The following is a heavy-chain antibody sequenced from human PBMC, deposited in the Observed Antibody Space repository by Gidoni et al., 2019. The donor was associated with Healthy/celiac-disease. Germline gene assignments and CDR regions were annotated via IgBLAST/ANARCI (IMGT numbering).Heavy chain of an antibody. Sequence: EVQLVESGGGLVQPGGSLRLSCAASGFTLRSDWMSWVRQAPGKGLEWVANRKQDGSEKYYVDSVKGRFTISRDNAKNSLYLQMNSLRAEDTAVYYCARGGVTMIVVVNDAFDIWGQGTMVTVSS. CDR1: GFTLRSDW. D-gene: IGHD3-22*01. CDR2: RKQDGSEK. V-gene: IGHV3-7*03. CDR3: ARGGVTMIVVVNDAFDI. J-gene: IGHJ3*02.